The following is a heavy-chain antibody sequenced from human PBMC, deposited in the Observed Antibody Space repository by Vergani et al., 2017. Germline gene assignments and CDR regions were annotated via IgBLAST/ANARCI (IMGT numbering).Heavy chain of an antibody. CDR3: ARERCITSCYLLDYYYMDV. J-gene: IGHJ6*03. CDR1: DFISNGHY. D-gene: IGHD2-2*01. V-gene: IGHV4-38-2*02. CDR2: LYASGST. Sequence: QVQLQESGPGLVKPSETLSLICDVFDFISNGHYWGWIRQSPEKGLEWIGSLYASGSTYYSPSLKSRVAISIDTSKNQFSLKLSSVTAADTAVYYCARERCITSCYLLDYYYMDVWGKGTTVTVSS.